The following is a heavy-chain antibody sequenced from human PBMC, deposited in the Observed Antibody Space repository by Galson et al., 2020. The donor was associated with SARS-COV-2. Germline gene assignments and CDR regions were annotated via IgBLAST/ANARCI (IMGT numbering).Heavy chain of an antibody. CDR1: GGSISSYY. D-gene: IGHD2-15*01. V-gene: IGHV4-4*07. J-gene: IGHJ5*02. CDR2: IYTSGST. Sequence: ETSETLSLTCTVSGGSISSYYWSWIRQPAGKGLEWIGRIYTSGSTTYNPSLKSRVTMSVDTSKNQFSLKLSSVTAADTAVDYCARVALGYCSGGSCYSGFDPWGQGTLVTVSS. CDR3: ARVALGYCSGGSCYSGFDP.